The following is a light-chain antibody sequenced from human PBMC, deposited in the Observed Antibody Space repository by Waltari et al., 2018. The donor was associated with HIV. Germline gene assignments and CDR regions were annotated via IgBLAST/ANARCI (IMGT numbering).Light chain of an antibody. J-gene: IGKJ1*01. CDR1: HSVLSSSNNKKH. CDR3: QQFFSFPRT. CDR2: WAS. V-gene: IGKV4-1*01. Sequence: DIVMTQSPDSLAVSLGGRATIPCKPSHSVLSSSNNKKHLAWYQQKPGESPKLLFYWASIREVGVPDRCTGSGSGTIFNLTVSSLQADDVAVYYCQQFFSFPRTFGQGTKVEI.